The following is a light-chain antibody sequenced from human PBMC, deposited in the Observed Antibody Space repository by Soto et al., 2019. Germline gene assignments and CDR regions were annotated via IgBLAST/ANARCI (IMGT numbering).Light chain of an antibody. CDR2: DAS. Sequence: DIQMTQSPSTLSASVGDRVTITCRASQIISSWLAWYQQKPGKAPKLLIYDASSLESGVPSRFSGSGSGTEFTLTISSLQPDDFANYYCQQYNSYWTFGQGTKVDIK. J-gene: IGKJ1*01. CDR3: QQYNSYWT. CDR1: QIISSW. V-gene: IGKV1-5*01.